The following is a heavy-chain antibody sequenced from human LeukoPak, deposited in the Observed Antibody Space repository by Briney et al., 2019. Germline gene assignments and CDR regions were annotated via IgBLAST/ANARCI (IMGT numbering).Heavy chain of an antibody. CDR3: AQGDDYSNLYFDY. CDR1: GFTFSSYS. CDR2: ISSSSSYI. V-gene: IGHV3-21*01. J-gene: IGHJ4*02. D-gene: IGHD4-4*01. Sequence: GGSLRLSCAASGFTFSSYSMNWVRQAPGKGLEWVSSISSSSSYIYYADSVKGRFTISRDNAKNSLYLQMNSLRAEDTAAYYCAQGDDYSNLYFDYWGQGTLVTVSS.